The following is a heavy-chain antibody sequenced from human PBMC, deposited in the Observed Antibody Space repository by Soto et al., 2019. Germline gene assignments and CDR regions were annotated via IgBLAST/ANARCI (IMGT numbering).Heavy chain of an antibody. V-gene: IGHV3-21*01. D-gene: IGHD2-2*01. J-gene: IGHJ4*02. CDR2: ISSSSSYI. Sequence: GGSLRLSCAASGFTFSSYSMNWVRQAPGKGLEWVSSISSSSSYIYYADSVKGRFTISRDNAKNSLYLQMNSLRAEDTAVYYCARDQSVVSAAMLSGEGYYFDYWGQGTLVTVSS. CDR3: ARDQSVVSAAMLSGEGYYFDY. CDR1: GFTFSSYS.